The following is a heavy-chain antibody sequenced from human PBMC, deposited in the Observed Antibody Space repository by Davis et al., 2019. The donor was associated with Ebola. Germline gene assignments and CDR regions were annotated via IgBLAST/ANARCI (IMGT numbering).Heavy chain of an antibody. D-gene: IGHD3-10*01. CDR1: GVTFRNYV. CDR3: ARGPHYYGSGSYYGDY. J-gene: IGHJ4*02. V-gene: IGHV3-23*01. CDR2: ISSSGGNS. Sequence: GGSLRLSCAVSGVTFRNYVMSWVRQAPGKGLEWVSSISSSGGNSFYMDSVKGRFYIDRDNSKNTLYLQMNSLRAEDTAVYYCARGPHYYGSGSYYGDYWGQGTLVTVSS.